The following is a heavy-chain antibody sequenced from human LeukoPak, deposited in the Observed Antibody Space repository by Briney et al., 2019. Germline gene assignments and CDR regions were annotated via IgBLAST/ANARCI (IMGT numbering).Heavy chain of an antibody. CDR2: INHSGST. J-gene: IGHJ6*02. CDR3: ARGYCSSTSCYYYYGMDV. D-gene: IGHD2-2*01. CDR1: GGSISSSNW. Sequence: PSETLSLTCAVSGGSISSSNWWSWVRQPPGKGLEWIGEINHSGSTNYNPSLKSRVTISVDTSKNQFSLKLSSVTAADTAVYYCARGYCSSTSCYYYYGMDVWGQGTTVTVSS. V-gene: IGHV4-4*02.